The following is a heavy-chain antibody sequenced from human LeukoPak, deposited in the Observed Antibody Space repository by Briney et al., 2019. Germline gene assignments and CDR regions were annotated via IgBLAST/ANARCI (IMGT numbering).Heavy chain of an antibody. CDR3: ARLALGYCSSTSCPHFDY. CDR2: ISAYNGNT. V-gene: IGHV1-18*04. CDR1: GYTFTSYG. Sequence: ASVKVSCKASGYTFTSYGISWVRQAPGQGLEWMGWISAYNGNTNYAQKLQGRVTMTTDTSTSTAYMELRSLRSEDTAVYYCARLALGYCSSTSCPHFDYWGQGTLVTVSS. J-gene: IGHJ4*02. D-gene: IGHD2-2*01.